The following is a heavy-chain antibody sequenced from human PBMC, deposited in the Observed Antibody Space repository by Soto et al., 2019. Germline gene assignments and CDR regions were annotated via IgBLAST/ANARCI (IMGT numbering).Heavy chain of an antibody. Sequence: QVQLVQSGAEVKKPGSSVKVSCKASGGSFTNFAISWVRQAPGQGLEWMGGIIPVFGTTKYAERFQDRVTMTADESTNTAYLDLSSLRSEDTAMYYCAKDRGTIFGVVNDAFEIWGQGTMVTVSS. D-gene: IGHD3-3*01. J-gene: IGHJ3*02. CDR3: AKDRGTIFGVVNDAFEI. V-gene: IGHV1-69*01. CDR1: GGSFTNFA. CDR2: IIPVFGTT.